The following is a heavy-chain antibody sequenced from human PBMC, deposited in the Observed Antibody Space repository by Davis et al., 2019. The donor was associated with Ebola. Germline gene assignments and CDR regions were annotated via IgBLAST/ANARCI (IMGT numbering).Heavy chain of an antibody. CDR2: ISAYKGNT. CDR3: ARDHFTAAAGISGMDV. D-gene: IGHD6-13*01. J-gene: IGHJ6*02. CDR1: GYTFNNHG. Sequence: AASVKVSCKASGYTFNNHGISWVRQAPGQGLEWMGWISAYKGNTNYAQKFLGRVTMTTDTSTSTAYMELRSLRSDDTAVYYCARDHFTAAAGISGMDVWGQGTTVTVSS. V-gene: IGHV1-18*01.